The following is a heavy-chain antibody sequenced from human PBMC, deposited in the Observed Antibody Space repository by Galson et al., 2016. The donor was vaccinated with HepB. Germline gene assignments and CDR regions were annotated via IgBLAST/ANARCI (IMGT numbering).Heavy chain of an antibody. Sequence: SLRLSCAASGFTFNSYAMTWVRLTPGKGLEWVSPISGGGSTTNYADSVRGRFSITRDNSKDTLYLYMSSLRPEDTAVYYCAKHRRYTSGYYFDSWGQGSLVTVSS. J-gene: IGHJ4*02. CDR3: AKHRRYTSGYYFDS. D-gene: IGHD6-19*01. V-gene: IGHV3-23*01. CDR1: GFTFNSYA. CDR2: ISGGGSTT.